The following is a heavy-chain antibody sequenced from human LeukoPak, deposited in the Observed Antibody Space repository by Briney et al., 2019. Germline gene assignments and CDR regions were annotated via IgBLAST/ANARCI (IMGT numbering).Heavy chain of an antibody. CDR2: INPNSGGT. CDR3: ASALVYCTNGVCPGAALDY. Sequence: ASVKLSCTASGYTFTGYYMHWVRQAPGQGLEWMGWINPNSGGTNYAQKFQGRVTMTRDTSISTAYMELSRLRSDDTAVYYCASALVYCTNGVCPGAALDYWGQGTLVTVSS. J-gene: IGHJ4*02. CDR1: GYTFTGYY. D-gene: IGHD2-8*01. V-gene: IGHV1-2*02.